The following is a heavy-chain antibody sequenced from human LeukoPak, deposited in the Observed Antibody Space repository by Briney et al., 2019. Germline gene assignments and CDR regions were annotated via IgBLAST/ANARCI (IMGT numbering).Heavy chain of an antibody. CDR1: GYTFTSYY. V-gene: IGHV1-46*01. Sequence: ASVKVSCKASGYTFTSYYMHWVRQAPGQGLEWMGIINPSGGSTSYAQKFQGRVTMTRDTSTSTVYMELSSLRSEDTAVYYCARGLPSFGTPTYWYFDLWGRGTLVTVSS. D-gene: IGHD3-10*01. CDR2: INPSGGST. CDR3: ARGLPSFGTPTYWYFDL. J-gene: IGHJ2*01.